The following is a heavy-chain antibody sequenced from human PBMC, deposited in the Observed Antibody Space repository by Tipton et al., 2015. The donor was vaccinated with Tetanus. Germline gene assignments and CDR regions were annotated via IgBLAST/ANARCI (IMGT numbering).Heavy chain of an antibody. Sequence: SLRLSCAASGFTFSSYGMXWVRQAPGKGLEWVAVISYDGSNKYYADSVKGRFTISRDNSKNTLYLQMNSLRAEDTAVYYCAKDPDVDTAYDYWGQGTLVTVSS. V-gene: IGHV3-30*18. CDR3: AKDPDVDTAYDY. J-gene: IGHJ4*02. D-gene: IGHD5-18*01. CDR2: ISYDGSNK. CDR1: GFTFSSYG.